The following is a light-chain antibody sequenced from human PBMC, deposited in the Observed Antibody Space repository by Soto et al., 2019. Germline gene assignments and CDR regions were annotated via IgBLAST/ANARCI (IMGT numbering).Light chain of an antibody. CDR1: SSDFGGYNY. J-gene: IGLJ1*01. V-gene: IGLV2-8*01. Sequence: QSVLTQPPSASGSPGQSVTISCTGTSSDFGGYNYVSWYQQHPGKAPKLMIYEVSKRPSGVPDRFSGSKSGYTASLTVSGLQAEDEADYYCSSYAGSINPFVFGTGTKVTVL. CDR3: SSYAGSINPFV. CDR2: EVS.